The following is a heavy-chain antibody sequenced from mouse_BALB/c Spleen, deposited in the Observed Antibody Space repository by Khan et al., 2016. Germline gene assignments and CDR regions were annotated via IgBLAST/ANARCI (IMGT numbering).Heavy chain of an antibody. CDR1: GYSITSDYA. CDR2: ITYSGST. CDR3: ARDYYGSSFFDY. Sequence: EVQLQESGPGLVKPSQSLSLTCSATGYSITSDYAWNWLRQFPGSKLEWMGYITYSGSTSYNPSLKSRISITRDTSKNQFFLQLNSVTTEDTATYYCARDYYGSSFFDYWGQGTLVTVSA. J-gene: IGHJ3*01. D-gene: IGHD1-1*01. V-gene: IGHV3-2*02.